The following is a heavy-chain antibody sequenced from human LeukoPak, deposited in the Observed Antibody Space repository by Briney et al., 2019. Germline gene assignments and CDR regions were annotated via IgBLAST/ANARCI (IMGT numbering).Heavy chain of an antibody. CDR1: GFTFRSYA. D-gene: IGHD2-2*02. Sequence: GGSLRLSCAASGFTFRSYAMHWVRQAPGKGLDGVAVISYDGSNKYYADSVKGRFTISRDNSKNTLSLQINSLRAEDTAVDYCARVYCSSTSCYTGGLYYYYYMDVWGKGTTVTVSS. CDR3: ARVYCSSTSCYTGGLYYYYYMDV. V-gene: IGHV3-30*01. J-gene: IGHJ6*03. CDR2: ISYDGSNK.